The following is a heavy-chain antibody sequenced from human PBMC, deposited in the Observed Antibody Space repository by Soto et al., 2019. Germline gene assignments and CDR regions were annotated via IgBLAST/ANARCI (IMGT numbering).Heavy chain of an antibody. J-gene: IGHJ3*02. CDR2: VFYSGSA. CDR3: ARDMGGSSGYEGFDI. Sequence: PSETLSLTCTVSGGSISRGDYYWSWIRQPPGKGLEWVGYVFYSGSARYNPSLRSRVTISKDTAKNQFSLKVTSVTPADTAVYYCARDMGGSSGYEGFDIWGKGTMVNVS. CDR1: GGSISRGDYY. D-gene: IGHD5-12*01. V-gene: IGHV4-61*08.